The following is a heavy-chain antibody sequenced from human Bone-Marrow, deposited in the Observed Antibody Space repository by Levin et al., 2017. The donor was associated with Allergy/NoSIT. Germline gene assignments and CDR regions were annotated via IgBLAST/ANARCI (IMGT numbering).Heavy chain of an antibody. CDR1: RFSFSTYA. Sequence: PGESLKISCAASRFSFSTYAMSWVRQAPGKGLEWVSAISASGGRTFYADSVKGRFSISRDNSNNTLYLQLNNLGAEDTAVYYCAKTSTIGWYDQNYFDYWGQGTLVTVSS. J-gene: IGHJ4*02. V-gene: IGHV3-23*01. CDR2: ISASGGRT. CDR3: AKTSTIGWYDQNYFDY. D-gene: IGHD6-19*01.